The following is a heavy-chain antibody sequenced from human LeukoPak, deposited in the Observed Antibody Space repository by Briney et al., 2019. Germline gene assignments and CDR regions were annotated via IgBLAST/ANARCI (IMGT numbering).Heavy chain of an antibody. Sequence: QPGRSLRLSCAASGFTFSTFAMSWVRQAPGKGLEWVPYISSSSSTIYYADSVKGRFTISRDNAKNSLYLQMNSLRAEDTAVYYCARDYGGSSPFDYWGQGTLVTVSS. CDR1: GFTFSTFA. D-gene: IGHD4-23*01. J-gene: IGHJ4*02. CDR2: ISSSSSTI. CDR3: ARDYGGSSPFDY. V-gene: IGHV3-48*04.